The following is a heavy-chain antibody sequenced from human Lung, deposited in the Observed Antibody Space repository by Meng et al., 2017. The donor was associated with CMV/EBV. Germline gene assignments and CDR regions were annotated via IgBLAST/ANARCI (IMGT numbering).Heavy chain of an antibody. V-gene: IGHV4-59*01. CDR1: GGSISSYY. CDR2: IYYSGST. D-gene: IGHD3-3*01. J-gene: IGHJ6*02. CDR3: ARSDFWSGYGMDV. Sequence: SXTLSLTCTVSGGSISSYYWSWIRQPPGKGLEWIGYIYYSGSTNYNPSLKSRVTISVDTSKNQFSLKLSSVTAADTAVYYCARSDFWSGYGMDVWGQGTTVTVSS.